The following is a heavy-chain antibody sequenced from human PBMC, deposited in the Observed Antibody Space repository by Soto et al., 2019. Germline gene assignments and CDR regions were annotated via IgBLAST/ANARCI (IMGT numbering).Heavy chain of an antibody. J-gene: IGHJ5*02. V-gene: IGHV1-8*01. D-gene: IGHD2-21*01. Sequence: GASVKVSCKASGYTFTSFDINWVRQATGQGLEWMGWMNSNSGNTGYAQKFQGRVTMTRDTSISTAYMELSSLTSEDTAVYYCARYAVGDCCGHPCQVGPWAKGTLVTVSS. CDR3: ARYAVGDCCGHPCQVGP. CDR1: GYTFTSFD. CDR2: MNSNSGNT.